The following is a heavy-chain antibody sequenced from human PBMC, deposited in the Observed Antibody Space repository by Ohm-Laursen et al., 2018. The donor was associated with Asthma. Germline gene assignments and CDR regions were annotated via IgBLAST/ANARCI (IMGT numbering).Heavy chain of an antibody. CDR1: GFTVGSDY. V-gene: IGHV3-53*01. Sequence: GSLRLSCTASGFTVGSDYMTWVRQAPGKGLEWVSAIYSGGTIYYADSVKGRFTISRDNAKNSLYLQMNSLRDEDTAVYYCARDTGYCSEWGQGTLVTVSS. CDR3: ARDTGYCSE. J-gene: IGHJ4*02. CDR2: IYSGGTI. D-gene: IGHD2-15*01.